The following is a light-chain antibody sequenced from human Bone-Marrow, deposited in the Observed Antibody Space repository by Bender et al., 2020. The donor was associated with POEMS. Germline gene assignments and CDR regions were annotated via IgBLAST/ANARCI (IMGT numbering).Light chain of an antibody. CDR2: EGT. Sequence: QSALTQPASVSGSPRQSITISCTGISSDVGNSKYVSWYQQHPGKAPKLMIYEGTKRPSGVSNRFSGSKSGNTASLTISGLQVEDEADYYCCSYTNHWVFGGGTRLTVL. CDR1: SSDVGNSKY. V-gene: IGLV2-23*01. J-gene: IGLJ3*02. CDR3: CSYTNHWV.